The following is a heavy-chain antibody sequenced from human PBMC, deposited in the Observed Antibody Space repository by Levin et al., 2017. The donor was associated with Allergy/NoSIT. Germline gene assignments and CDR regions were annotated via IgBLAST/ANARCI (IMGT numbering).Heavy chain of an antibody. Sequence: PGESLKISCKGSGFSFTSYWITWVRQMPGKGLEWMGRIDPSDSYTNYSPSFQGHVTLSGDKSISTAYLQWSSLKAADTAMYYCARHRNLEAFDIWGQGTMVTVSS. CDR3: ARHRNLEAFDI. D-gene: IGHD1-14*01. CDR2: IDPSDSYT. CDR1: GFSFTSYW. J-gene: IGHJ3*02. V-gene: IGHV5-10-1*01.